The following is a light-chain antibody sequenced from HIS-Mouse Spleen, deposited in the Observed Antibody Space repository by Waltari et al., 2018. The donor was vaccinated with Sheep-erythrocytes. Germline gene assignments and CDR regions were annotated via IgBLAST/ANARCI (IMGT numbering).Light chain of an antibody. CDR3: QVWDSSSDHVV. V-gene: IGLV3-21*02. J-gene: IGLJ2*01. CDR2: DDS. CDR1: NIGRKS. Sequence: SYVLTQPPSVSVAPGQTARITCGGNNIGRKSVHWYQQKPGRAPVLVVYDDSDRPSGIPERFSGSNSGNTATLTISRVEAGDEADYYCQVWDSSSDHVVFGGGTKLTVL.